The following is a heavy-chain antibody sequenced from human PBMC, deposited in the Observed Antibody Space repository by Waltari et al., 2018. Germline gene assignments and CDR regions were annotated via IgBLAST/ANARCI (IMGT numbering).Heavy chain of an antibody. J-gene: IGHJ4*02. Sequence: EVQLLESGGGLVQPGGSLRLSCAASGFTFSSYAMSWVRQAPGKGLEWVSVIYSGGSSTYYADSVKGRFTISRDNSKNTLYLQMNSLRAEDTAVYYCAKEQSIAAAGPLDYWGQGKLVTVSS. V-gene: IGHV3-23*03. CDR2: IYSGGSST. CDR3: AKEQSIAAAGPLDY. CDR1: GFTFSSYA. D-gene: IGHD6-13*01.